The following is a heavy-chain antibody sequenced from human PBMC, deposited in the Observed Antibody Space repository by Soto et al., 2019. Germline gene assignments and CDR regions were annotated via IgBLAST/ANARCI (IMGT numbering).Heavy chain of an antibody. Sequence: SETLSLTCTVSGGSISSYYWSWIRQSPGKGLEWIGYIYYSGSTNYNPSLKSRVTISVDTSKNQFSLKLSSVTAADTAVYYCARLILPRPSSYYMDVWGKGTTVTVSS. CDR3: ARLILPRPSSYYMDV. CDR2: IYYSGST. CDR1: GGSISSYY. J-gene: IGHJ6*03. D-gene: IGHD2-21*02. V-gene: IGHV4-59*08.